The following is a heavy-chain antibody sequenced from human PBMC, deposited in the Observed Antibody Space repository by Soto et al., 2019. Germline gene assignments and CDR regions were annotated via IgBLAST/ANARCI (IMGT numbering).Heavy chain of an antibody. CDR2: ISSSGSTT. V-gene: IGHV3-48*02. D-gene: IGHD2-15*01. J-gene: IGHJ5*02. CDR3: ARSSPVAPSCLDL. Sequence: LRLSCAASGFTFSTYVMNWFHQAPGKGLEWVSYISSSGSTTYYADSVKGRFTISRDNAKNSLYLQMNSLRDEDTAVYYCARSSPVAPSCLDLWCQGALVTVSS. CDR1: GFTFSTYV.